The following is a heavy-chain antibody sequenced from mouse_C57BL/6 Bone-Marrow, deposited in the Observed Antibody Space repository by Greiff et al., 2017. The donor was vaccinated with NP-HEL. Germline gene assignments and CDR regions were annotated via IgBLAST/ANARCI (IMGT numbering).Heavy chain of an antibody. Sequence: VQLQQSGAELVKPGASVKISCKASGYEFSNYWMNWVKQRPGKGLEWIGQIYPGDGDTNYNGKFKDKATLTADKSSSTAYIQLSRLTSEYSAVYFFARGAYWGQGTLVTVSA. CDR1: GYEFSNYW. CDR3: ARGAY. V-gene: IGHV1-80*01. CDR2: IYPGDGDT. J-gene: IGHJ3*01.